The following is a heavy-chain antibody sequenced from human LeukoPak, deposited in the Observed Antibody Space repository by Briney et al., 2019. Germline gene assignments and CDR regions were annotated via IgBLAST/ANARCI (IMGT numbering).Heavy chain of an antibody. Sequence: SETLSLTCTVSGASISSGPYFWGWIRQPPAKGLEWIGGIFSNGGTYYNPSLKSRILISGDSSKNHVFLNLTSVTATDTAVYYCARSFDSAVAPYDKWGQGTLVTVSS. V-gene: IGHV4-39*02. CDR1: GASISSGPYF. CDR3: ARSFDSAVAPYDK. CDR2: IFSNGGT. J-gene: IGHJ4*02. D-gene: IGHD3-9*01.